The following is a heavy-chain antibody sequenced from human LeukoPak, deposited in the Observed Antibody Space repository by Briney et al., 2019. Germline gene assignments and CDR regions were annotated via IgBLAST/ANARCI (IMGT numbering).Heavy chain of an antibody. CDR2: IYYSGST. J-gene: IGHJ4*02. Sequence: SETLSLTCTVSGGSISSYYWSWIRQPPGKGLEWIGYIYYSGSTNYNPSLKSRVTISVDTSKNQFSLKLSSVTAADTAVYYCARDAGIQYYYDSSGYFDYWGQGTLVTVSS. D-gene: IGHD3-22*01. V-gene: IGHV4-59*01. CDR1: GGSISSYY. CDR3: ARDAGIQYYYDSSGYFDY.